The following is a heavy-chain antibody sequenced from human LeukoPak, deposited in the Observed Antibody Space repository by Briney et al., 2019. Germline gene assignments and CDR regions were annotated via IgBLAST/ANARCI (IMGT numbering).Heavy chain of an antibody. CDR1: GGSISSSSYY. V-gene: IGHV4-39*01. CDR2: IYYSGST. J-gene: IGHJ4*02. D-gene: IGHD1-26*01. CDR3: ARRHSGSYRD. Sequence: SETLSLTCTVSGGSISSSSYYWGWIRQPPGKGLEWIGSIYYSGSTYYNPSLKSRVTISVDTSKNQFSLKLSSVTAADTAVYYCARRHSGSYRDWGQGTLVTVSS.